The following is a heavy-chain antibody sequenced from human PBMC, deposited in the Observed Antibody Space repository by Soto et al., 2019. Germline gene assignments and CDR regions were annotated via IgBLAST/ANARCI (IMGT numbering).Heavy chain of an antibody. Sequence: GGSLRLSCAASGFTFDDYTMHWVRQAPGKGLEWVSLISWDGGSTYYADSVKGRFTISRDNSKNSLYLQMNSLRTEDTALYYCARLNLRWSGMDVWGKGTTVTVSS. V-gene: IGHV3-43*01. J-gene: IGHJ6*04. CDR1: GFTFDDYT. D-gene: IGHD2-8*01. CDR3: ARLNLRWSGMDV. CDR2: ISWDGGST.